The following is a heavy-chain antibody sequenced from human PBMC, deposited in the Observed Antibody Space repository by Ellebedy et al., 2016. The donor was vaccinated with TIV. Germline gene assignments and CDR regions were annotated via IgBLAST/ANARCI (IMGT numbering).Heavy chain of an antibody. J-gene: IGHJ6*02. V-gene: IGHV4-31*03. CDR3: AKENYGMDV. CDR2: IYYSGST. Sequence: LRLSCTVSGGSISSGGYYWSWIRQHPGKGLEWIGYIYYSGSTYCNPSLKSRVTISVDMSKNQFSLKLSSVTGADTAVYYCAKENYGMDVWGQGTTVTVSS. CDR1: GGSISSGGYY.